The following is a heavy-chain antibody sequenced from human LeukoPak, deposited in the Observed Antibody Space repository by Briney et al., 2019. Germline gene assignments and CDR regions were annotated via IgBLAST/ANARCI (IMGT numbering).Heavy chain of an antibody. J-gene: IGHJ6*02. CDR1: GFTVSDNY. V-gene: IGHV3-7*03. CDR3: ARGGGLDV. Sequence: GGSLRLSCAASGFTVSDNYMTWVRQAPGKGLEWVASINHNGNVNYYVDSVKGRFTISRDNAKNSLYLQMSNLRAEDTAVYFCARGGGLDVWGQGATVTVSS. CDR2: INHNGNVN. D-gene: IGHD3-16*01.